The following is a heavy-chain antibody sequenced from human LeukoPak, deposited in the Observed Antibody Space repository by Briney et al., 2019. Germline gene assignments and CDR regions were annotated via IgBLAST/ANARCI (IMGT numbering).Heavy chain of an antibody. V-gene: IGHV3-23*01. D-gene: IGHD1-26*01. J-gene: IGHJ4*02. CDR2: ISGSGGST. Sequence: GGSLRLSCAASGFTFNSYGMHWVRQAPGKGLEWVSAISGSGGSTYYADSVKGRFTISRDNSKNTLYLQMNSLRAEDTAVYYCAKAARGSGSYSMFDYWGQGTLVTVSS. CDR1: GFTFNSYG. CDR3: AKAARGSGSYSMFDY.